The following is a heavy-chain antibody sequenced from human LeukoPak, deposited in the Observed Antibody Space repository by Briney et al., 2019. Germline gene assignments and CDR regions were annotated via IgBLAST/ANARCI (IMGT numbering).Heavy chain of an antibody. CDR3: AKDGFYYCGGGTCFDS. CDR2: ISGSGGST. CDR1: GFIFSSYA. D-gene: IGHD2-15*01. J-gene: IGHJ4*02. Sequence: GGSLRLSCAASGFIFSSYAMSWVRQAPGKGLEWVSTISGSGGSTYYADSVKGRFTISRDNSKNTLYLQMNSLRAEDTALYYCAKDGFYYCGGGTCFDSWGQGTLVTVSS. V-gene: IGHV3-23*01.